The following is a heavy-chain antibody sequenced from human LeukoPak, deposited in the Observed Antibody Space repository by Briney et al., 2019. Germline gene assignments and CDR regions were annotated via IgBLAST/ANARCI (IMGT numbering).Heavy chain of an antibody. CDR3: VREGTYFFASGSFQGYYFDN. CDR2: ILNDGTDK. J-gene: IGHJ4*02. V-gene: IGHV3-30*03. D-gene: IGHD3-10*01. Sequence: PGGSLRLSCAAPGVTFSNYAMHWVRQSPGKGLEWVAVILNDGTDKHHADSVKGRFTVSRDNSNHTVYLEMDRLRVEDTAIYYCVREGTYFFASGSFQGYYFDNWGQGTLVTVSS. CDR1: GVTFSNYA.